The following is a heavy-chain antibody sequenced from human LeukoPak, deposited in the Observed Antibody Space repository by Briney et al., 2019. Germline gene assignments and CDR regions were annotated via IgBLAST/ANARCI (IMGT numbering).Heavy chain of an antibody. CDR3: ARDVGVSSWYGGYYYYYGMDV. CDR2: INAGNGNT. J-gene: IGHJ6*02. Sequence: ASVKVSCKASGYTFTNNFIHWVRQSPGQGLEWMGWINAGNGNTKYSQKFQGRVTITRDTSASTAYMELSSLRSEDTAVYYCARDVGVSSWYGGYYYYYGMDVWGQGTTVTVSS. V-gene: IGHV1-3*01. D-gene: IGHD6-13*01. CDR1: GYTFTNNF.